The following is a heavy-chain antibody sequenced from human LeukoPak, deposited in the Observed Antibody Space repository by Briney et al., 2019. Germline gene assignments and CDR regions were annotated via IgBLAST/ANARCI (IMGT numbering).Heavy chain of an antibody. D-gene: IGHD3/OR15-3a*01. CDR3: SRDLGTGRPHDF. CDR2: ISSSGSTI. Sequence: PGGSLRLSCAASGFTFSSYEMNWVRQAPGKGLEWVSYISSSGSTIYYADSVKGRFTISRDNAKNSLYLQMNSLRAEDTAVYFCSRDLGTGRPHDFWGQGTLVTVSS. CDR1: GFTFSSYE. V-gene: IGHV3-48*03. J-gene: IGHJ4*02.